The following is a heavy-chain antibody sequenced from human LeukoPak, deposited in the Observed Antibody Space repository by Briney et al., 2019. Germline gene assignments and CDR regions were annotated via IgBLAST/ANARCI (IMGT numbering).Heavy chain of an antibody. J-gene: IGHJ6*03. CDR1: GGSFSGYY. Sequence: SETLSLTCAVYGGSFSGYYWSWIRQPPGEGLEWIGEINHSGSTNYNPSLTSRVTISVDTSKNQFSLKLSSVTAAETAVYYCARDEVTIFGGDYYYYMDVWGKGTTVTVSS. CDR3: ARDEVTIFGGDYYYYMDV. CDR2: INHSGST. D-gene: IGHD3-3*01. V-gene: IGHV4-34*01.